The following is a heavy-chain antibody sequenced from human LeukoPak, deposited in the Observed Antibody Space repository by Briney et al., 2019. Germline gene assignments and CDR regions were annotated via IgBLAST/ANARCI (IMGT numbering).Heavy chain of an antibody. CDR3: AILGGATAYFDY. CDR2: MNPNSGNT. Sequence: GASVKVSCKASGYTFTSYDINWVRQATGQGLEWMGWMNPNSGNTGYAQKFQGRVTITRNTSISTAYTELSSLRSEDTAVYYCAILGGATAYFDYWGQGTLVTVSS. CDR1: GYTFTSYD. D-gene: IGHD1-26*01. J-gene: IGHJ4*02. V-gene: IGHV1-8*03.